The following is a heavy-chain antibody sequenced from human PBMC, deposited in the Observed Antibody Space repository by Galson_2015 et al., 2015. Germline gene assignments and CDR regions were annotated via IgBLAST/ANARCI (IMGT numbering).Heavy chain of an antibody. CDR1: GFTVSSNY. CDR2: IYGGDRT. D-gene: IGHD1-26*01. J-gene: IGHJ4*02. Sequence: SLRLSCAASGFTVSSNYMSWVRQAPGKGLEWVSVIYGGDRTYYADSVKGRFTISRDNSKNTLFLQMNSLRAEDTAVYYCSRGGASLVVLDHWGQGTLVTVSS. CDR3: SRGGASLVVLDH. V-gene: IGHV3-53*01.